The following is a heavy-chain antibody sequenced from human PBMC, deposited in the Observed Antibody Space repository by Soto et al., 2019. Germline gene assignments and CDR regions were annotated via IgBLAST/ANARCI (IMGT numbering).Heavy chain of an antibody. Sequence: GASVKVSCKASGYTFTSYAMHWVRQAPGQRLEWMGWINAGNGNTKYSQKFQGRVTITRDTSASTAYMELSSLRSEDTAVYYCARDFGPRRGNLDDWGPGPLVTVFS. CDR3: ARDFGPRRGNLDD. J-gene: IGHJ4*02. D-gene: IGHD3-16*01. CDR1: GYTFTSYA. V-gene: IGHV1-3*01. CDR2: INAGNGNT.